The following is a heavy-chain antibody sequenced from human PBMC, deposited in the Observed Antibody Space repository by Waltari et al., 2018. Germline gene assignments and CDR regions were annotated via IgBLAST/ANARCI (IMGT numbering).Heavy chain of an antibody. V-gene: IGHV3-23*04. CDR2: IRGSDAT. CDR1: GFTFSTYA. D-gene: IGHD6-19*01. CDR3: AKSGWLEAGSDY. Sequence: EVQLVESGGDLVQPGGSLRLSCAASGFTFSTYAMSWVRQAPGKGLEWVSVIRGSDATYYADSVKGRFIISRDSSKNTVHLQMNSLRVEDTALYYCAKSGWLEAGSDYWGQGTLVTVSS. J-gene: IGHJ4*02.